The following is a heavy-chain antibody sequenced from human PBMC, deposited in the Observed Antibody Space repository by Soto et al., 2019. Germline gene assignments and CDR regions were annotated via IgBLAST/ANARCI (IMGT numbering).Heavy chain of an antibody. CDR3: ARPNGRGYCSGGSCYHYYGMDV. J-gene: IGHJ6*02. D-gene: IGHD2-15*01. V-gene: IGHV5-51*01. Sequence: GESLKISCKGSGYSFTSYWIGWVRQMPGKGLEWMGIIYPGDSDTRYSPSFQGQVTISADKSISTAYLQWSSLKASDTAMYYCARPNGRGYCSGGSCYHYYGMDVWGQGTTVTVSS. CDR1: GYSFTSYW. CDR2: IYPGDSDT.